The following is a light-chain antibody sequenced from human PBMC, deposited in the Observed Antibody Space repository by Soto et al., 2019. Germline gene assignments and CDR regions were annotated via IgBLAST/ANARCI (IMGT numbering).Light chain of an antibody. CDR2: TNS. V-gene: IGLV1-44*01. Sequence: QAVLTQPPSASGTPGQRVTISCSGSSSSIGSNSVNWYQQLPRTAPKVLIYTNSQRPSGVPDRFSGSKSGTSASLAISWLQPEDEADYYCAAWDGSLNVYVFGTGTKLTVL. J-gene: IGLJ1*01. CDR1: SSSIGSNS. CDR3: AAWDGSLNVYV.